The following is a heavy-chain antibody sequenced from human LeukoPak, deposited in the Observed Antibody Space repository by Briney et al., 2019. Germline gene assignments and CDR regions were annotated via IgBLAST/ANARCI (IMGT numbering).Heavy chain of an antibody. CDR2: IYTSGST. Sequence: SQTLSLTCTVSGGSISSGSYYWRWIRQPAGTGLEWIGRIYTSGSTNYNPSLKSRVTISVDTSKNQFSLKLSSVTAADTAVYYCARDHATTGFYFDYWGQGTLVTVSS. J-gene: IGHJ4*02. CDR3: ARDHATTGFYFDY. CDR1: GGSISSGSYY. D-gene: IGHD4-17*01. V-gene: IGHV4-61*02.